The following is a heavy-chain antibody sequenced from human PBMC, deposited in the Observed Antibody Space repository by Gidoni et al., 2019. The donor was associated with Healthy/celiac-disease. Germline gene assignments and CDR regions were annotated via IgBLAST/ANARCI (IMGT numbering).Heavy chain of an antibody. D-gene: IGHD6-19*01. V-gene: IGHV4-61*02. J-gene: IGHJ4*02. Sequence: QVHLQESGPGLVKPSQTLSLTCTVPGGSLSSGSYYWSWIRQPAGKGLEWIGRIYTSGSTNYNPSLKSRVTISVDTSKNQFSLKLSSVTAADTAVYYCARGFSSGLTGDYWGQGTLVTVSS. CDR1: GGSLSSGSYY. CDR2: IYTSGST. CDR3: ARGFSSGLTGDY.